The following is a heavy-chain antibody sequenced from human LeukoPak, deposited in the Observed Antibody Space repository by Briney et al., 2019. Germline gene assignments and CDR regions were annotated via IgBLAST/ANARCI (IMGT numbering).Heavy chain of an antibody. Sequence: GESLKISCKGSGYTFTSYWIGWVRQMPGKGLEWMGIIYPGDSDTRYSPSFQGQVTISADKSISTAYLQWSSLKASDTAMHYCARLSPGEGSGGFNWGQGTLVTVSS. CDR3: ARLSPGEGSGGFN. CDR1: GYTFTSYW. V-gene: IGHV5-51*01. D-gene: IGHD3-10*01. J-gene: IGHJ4*02. CDR2: IYPGDSDT.